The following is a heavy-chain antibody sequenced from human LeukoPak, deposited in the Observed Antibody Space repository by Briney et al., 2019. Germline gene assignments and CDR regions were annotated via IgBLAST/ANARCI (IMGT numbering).Heavy chain of an antibody. J-gene: IGHJ4*02. CDR2: TYYRSKWYN. CDR1: GDSVSSNSAA. CDR3: ARVGYDSSGGHFDY. V-gene: IGHV6-1*01. D-gene: IGHD3-22*01. Sequence: SQTLSLTCALSGDSVSSNSAAWNWIRQSPSRGLEWLGRTYYRSKWYNDYAVSVKSRITINPDTSKNQFSLQLNSVTPEDTAVYYCARVGYDSSGGHFDYWGQGTLVTVSS.